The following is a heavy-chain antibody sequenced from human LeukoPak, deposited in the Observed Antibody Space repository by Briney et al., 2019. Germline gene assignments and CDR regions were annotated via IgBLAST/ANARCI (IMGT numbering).Heavy chain of an antibody. CDR2: IDPKSGGT. D-gene: IGHD6-13*01. Sequence: ASVKVSCKASGYTFTAYYMHWVRQAPGQGLEWMGWIDPKSGGTNYAQKFQGRVTMTRDTSISTGYMELSRLTSDDTAVYYCARWRGYSSGWSGPFDDWGQGTLVTVSS. J-gene: IGHJ4*02. V-gene: IGHV1-2*02. CDR3: ARWRGYSSGWSGPFDD. CDR1: GYTFTAYY.